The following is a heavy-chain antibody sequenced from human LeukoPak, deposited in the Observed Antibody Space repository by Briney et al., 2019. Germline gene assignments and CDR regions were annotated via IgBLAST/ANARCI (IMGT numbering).Heavy chain of an antibody. J-gene: IGHJ3*01. V-gene: IGHV3-23*01. CDR2: IGGSGSNT. D-gene: IGHD4-17*01. CDR1: DFTFPNYA. Sequence: GGSLRLSCVASDFTFPNYAMTWVRLAPGKGLEWVSSIGGSGSNTNYADSVWGRFTVSRDNSKNTLYLQMNSLRAEDTAVYYCGRDPNGDYVGAFEFWGQGTLVSVSS. CDR3: GRDPNGDYVGAFEF.